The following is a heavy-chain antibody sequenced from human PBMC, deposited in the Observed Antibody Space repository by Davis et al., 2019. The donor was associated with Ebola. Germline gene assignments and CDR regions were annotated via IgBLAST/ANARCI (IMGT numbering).Heavy chain of an antibody. V-gene: IGHV3-48*03. J-gene: IGHJ6*02. Sequence: PGGSLRLSCAASGFTLSTYEMNWVRQAPGKGLEWVSHISKSGTAIDYVDSVKGRFTISRDIAKNLLYLQMNSLRAEDTAVYYCARDRNYDVWSDWGAMDVWGQGTTVTVSS. CDR2: ISKSGTAI. D-gene: IGHD3-3*01. CDR1: GFTLSTYE. CDR3: ARDRNYDVWSDWGAMDV.